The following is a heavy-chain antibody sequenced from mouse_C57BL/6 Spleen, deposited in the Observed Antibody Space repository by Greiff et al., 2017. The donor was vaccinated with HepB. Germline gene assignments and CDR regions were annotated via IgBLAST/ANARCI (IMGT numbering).Heavy chain of an antibody. Sequence: EVQLQQSGPELVKPGASVKISCKASGYTFTDYYMNWVKQSHGKSLEWIGDINPNNGGTSYNQKFKGKATLTVDKSSSTAYMELRSLTSEDSSVYYCARSYYGRSYPYYFDYWGQGTTLTVSS. CDR2: INPNNGGT. CDR1: GYTFTDYY. D-gene: IGHD1-1*01. CDR3: ARSYYGRSYPYYFDY. V-gene: IGHV1-26*01. J-gene: IGHJ2*01.